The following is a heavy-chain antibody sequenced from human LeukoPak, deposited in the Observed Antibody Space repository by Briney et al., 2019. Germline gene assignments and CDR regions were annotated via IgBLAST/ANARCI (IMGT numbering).Heavy chain of an antibody. CDR2: IYANENT. Sequence: SETLSLTCSVSGVSISSHYWSWIRQPAGNGLEWIGRIYPGENIYANENTYYNPSLKSRLSMSGDTSRNQLSLKLSSVTAADTAVYYCARDPTTVTTISDSWGQGILVTVSS. CDR1: GVSISSHY. CDR3: ARDPTTVTTISDS. J-gene: IGHJ4*02. D-gene: IGHD4-17*01. V-gene: IGHV4-4*07.